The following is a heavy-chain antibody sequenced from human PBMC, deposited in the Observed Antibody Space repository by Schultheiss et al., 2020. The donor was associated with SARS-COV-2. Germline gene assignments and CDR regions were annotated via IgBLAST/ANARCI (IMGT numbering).Heavy chain of an antibody. V-gene: IGHV1-2*02. CDR3: ARSPTVRGPAGNDY. Sequence: ASVKVSCKASGYTFTSYYMHWVRQAPGQGLEWMGWINPNSGGTNYAQKFQGRVTMTRDTSISTAYMELSRLRSDDTAVYYCARSPTVRGPAGNDYWGQGTLVTVSS. D-gene: IGHD3-10*01. J-gene: IGHJ4*02. CDR1: GYTFTSYY. CDR2: INPNSGGT.